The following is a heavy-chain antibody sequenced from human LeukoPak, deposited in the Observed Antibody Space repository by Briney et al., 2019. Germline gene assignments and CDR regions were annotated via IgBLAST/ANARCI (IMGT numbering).Heavy chain of an antibody. Sequence: PGGSLRLSCAASGFTFSSNWMTWVRQAPGKGLEWVANIKQDGSEKYYVDSVKGRFTISRDNAKNSLYLQMNSLRAEDTAVYYCARGRSLDYWGQGTLVTVSS. V-gene: IGHV3-7*01. CDR2: IKQDGSEK. CDR3: ARGRSLDY. J-gene: IGHJ4*02. CDR1: GFTFSSNW.